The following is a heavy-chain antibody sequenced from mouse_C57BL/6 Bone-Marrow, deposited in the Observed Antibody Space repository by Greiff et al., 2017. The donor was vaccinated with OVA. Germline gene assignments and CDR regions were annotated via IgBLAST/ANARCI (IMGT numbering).Heavy chain of an antibody. CDR2: INPSNGGT. V-gene: IGHV1-53*01. Sequence: QVQLQQPGTELVKPGASVKLSCKASGYTFTSYWMHWVKPRPGQGLEWIGNINPSNGGTNYNEKFKSKATLTVDKSSSTAYMQLSSLRAEDSAVYYWARSGVYGSSFWYFDVWGTGTTVTVSS. CDR1: GYTFTSYW. D-gene: IGHD1-1*01. CDR3: ARSGVYGSSFWYFDV. J-gene: IGHJ1*03.